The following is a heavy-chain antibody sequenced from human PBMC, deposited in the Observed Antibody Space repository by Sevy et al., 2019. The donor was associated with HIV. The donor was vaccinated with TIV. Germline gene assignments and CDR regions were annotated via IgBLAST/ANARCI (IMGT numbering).Heavy chain of an antibody. J-gene: IGHJ4*02. CDR1: GYTFTSYG. Sequence: ASVNVSCKASGYTFTSYGISWVRQAPGQGLEWMGWISAYNGNTNYAQKLQGRVTMTTDTSTSTAYMELRSLRSDDTAVYYCARDSRGVDYSNYGSSDFDYWGQGTLVTVSS. CDR2: ISAYNGNT. D-gene: IGHD4-4*01. V-gene: IGHV1-18*01. CDR3: ARDSRGVDYSNYGSSDFDY.